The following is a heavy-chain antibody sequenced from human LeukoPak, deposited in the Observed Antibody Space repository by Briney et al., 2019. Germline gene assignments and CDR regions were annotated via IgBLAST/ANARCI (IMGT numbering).Heavy chain of an antibody. V-gene: IGHV4-4*07. J-gene: IGHJ4*02. CDR2: IYTSGST. CDR3: ARRGDYVWGSYRYYFDY. Sequence: NPSETLSLTCTVSGGSISSYYWSWIRQPAGKGLEWIGRIYTSGSTNYNPSLKSRVTISVDTSKNQFSLKLSSVTAADTAVYYCARRGDYVWGSYRYYFDYWGQGTLVTVSS. CDR1: GGSISSYY. D-gene: IGHD3-16*02.